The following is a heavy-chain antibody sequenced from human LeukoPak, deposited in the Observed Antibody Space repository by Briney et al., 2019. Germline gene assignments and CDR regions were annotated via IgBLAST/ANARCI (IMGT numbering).Heavy chain of an antibody. D-gene: IGHD2-8*02. V-gene: IGHV3-74*01. CDR2: INSDGSST. CDR1: GFTFSSYW. CDR3: ARGYCTGGNCYWYFDL. J-gene: IGHJ2*01. Sequence: PGGSLRLSCAASGFTFSSYWMHWVRQAPGKGLVWVSRINSDGSSTSYADSVKGRFTISRDNSKDTLYLQMGSLRAEDMAVYYCARGYCTGGNCYWYFDLWGRGTLVTISS.